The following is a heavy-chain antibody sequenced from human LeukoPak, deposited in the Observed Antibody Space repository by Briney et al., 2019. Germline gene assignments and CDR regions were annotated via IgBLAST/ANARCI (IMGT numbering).Heavy chain of an antibody. Sequence: PSETLSLTCTVSGASVSSGDYHWSWDRQAPGKGLEWIGHNQNPSYNPSLKSRVVISIHTSRNQFSLTLNTVTAADTATYFCVTYFVNGGGRGHWGPGALVTVSS. CDR1: GASVSSGDYH. CDR2: HNQNP. J-gene: IGHJ4*02. D-gene: IGHD3-9*01. V-gene: IGHV4-61*08. CDR3: VTYFVNGGGRGH.